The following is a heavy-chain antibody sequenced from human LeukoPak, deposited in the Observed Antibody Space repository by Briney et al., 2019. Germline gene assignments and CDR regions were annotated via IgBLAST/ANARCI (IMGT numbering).Heavy chain of an antibody. D-gene: IGHD6-19*01. CDR3: AREYSSGWTNFDY. CDR1: GFTFSSYS. J-gene: IGHJ4*02. CDR2: IWYDGSNK. V-gene: IGHV3-33*08. Sequence: PGGSLRLSCAVSGFTFSSYSMNWVRQAPGKGLEWVAVIWYDGSNKYYADSVKGRFTISRDNSKNTLYLQMNSLRAEDTAVYYCAREYSSGWTNFDYWGQGTLVTVSS.